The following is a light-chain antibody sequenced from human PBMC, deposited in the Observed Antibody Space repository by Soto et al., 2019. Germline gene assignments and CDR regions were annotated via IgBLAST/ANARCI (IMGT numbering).Light chain of an antibody. J-gene: IGKJ1*01. CDR3: LQDYNYPT. CDR1: EGIRND. V-gene: IGKV1-6*01. Sequence: AIQMTQSPSSLSASVGDRVTITCRASEGIRNDLGWYQQKPGKAPKLLIYAASSLQSGVPSRFSGSGSGTDFTLTISSLQPEDFATYYGLQDYNYPTFGQGTKVVIK. CDR2: AAS.